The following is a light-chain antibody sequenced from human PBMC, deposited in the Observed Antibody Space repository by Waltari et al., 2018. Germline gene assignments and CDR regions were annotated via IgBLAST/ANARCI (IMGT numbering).Light chain of an antibody. V-gene: IGLV2-23*02. Sequence: QSGLTHPASVSGAPGQSITISCTGTSSDIGSYDLVSWYLLLPGQAPKPMISEVSQRPSGVATRFSGSKSGNTASLTISGLQAEDEADYYCCAYGGTTNWMFGGGTRLTVL. CDR2: EVS. CDR3: CAYGGTTNWM. CDR1: SSDIGSYDL. J-gene: IGLJ3*02.